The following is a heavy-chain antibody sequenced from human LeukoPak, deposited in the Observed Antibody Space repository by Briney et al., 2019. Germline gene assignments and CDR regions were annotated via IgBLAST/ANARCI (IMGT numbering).Heavy chain of an antibody. V-gene: IGHV3-23*01. Sequence: GGSLRLSCAASEFTGFTFSGSAMSWVRQAPGKGLEWVSAISGSGAATFYADSVKSRFTISRDNSKNTLYLQMNSLKVEDTALYYCAKFSPYGGNSYWGQGTLVTVSS. J-gene: IGHJ1*01. CDR3: AKFSPYGGNSY. D-gene: IGHD4-23*01. CDR2: ISGSGAAT. CDR1: EFTGFTFSGSA.